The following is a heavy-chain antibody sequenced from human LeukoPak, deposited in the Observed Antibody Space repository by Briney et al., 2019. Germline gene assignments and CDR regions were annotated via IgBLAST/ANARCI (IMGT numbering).Heavy chain of an antibody. CDR1: GFTFSSYA. D-gene: IGHD3-3*01. V-gene: IGHV3-30*01. CDR3: AREYYDFWSGYQYYFDY. CDR2: ISYDGSNK. Sequence: PGGSLRLSCAASGFTFSSYAMHWVRQAPGKGLEWVAVISYDGSNKYYADSVKGRFTISRDNSKNTLYLQVNSLRAEDTAVYYCAREYYDFWSGYQYYFDYWGQGTLVTVSS. J-gene: IGHJ4*02.